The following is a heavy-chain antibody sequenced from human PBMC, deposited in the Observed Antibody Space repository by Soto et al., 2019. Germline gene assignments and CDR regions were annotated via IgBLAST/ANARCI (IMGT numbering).Heavy chain of an antibody. CDR2: IYYSGST. CDR1: GGSISSGGYY. D-gene: IGHD3-10*01. CDR3: ARLDYNSFSFDY. J-gene: IGHJ4*02. Sequence: QVQLQESGPGLVKPSQTLSLTCTVSGGSISSGGYYWSWIRQHPGKGLEWIGYIYYSGSTYYNPSLKSRVTISVGTSKNQFSLKLSTVTAADTAVYYCARLDYNSFSFDYWGQGTLVTVSS. V-gene: IGHV4-31*03.